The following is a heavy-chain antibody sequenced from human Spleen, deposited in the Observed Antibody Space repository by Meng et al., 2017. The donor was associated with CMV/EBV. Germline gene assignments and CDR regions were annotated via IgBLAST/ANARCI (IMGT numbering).Heavy chain of an antibody. CDR1: GGSISSYY. D-gene: IGHD4-17*01. Sequence: SETLSLTCTVSGGSISSYYWSWIRQPPGKGLEWIGYIHYSGSTNYSPSLKSRVTISVDTSKNQFSLKLSSVTAADTAVYYCARDLRYGWFDPWGQGTLVTVSS. CDR3: ARDLRYGWFDP. J-gene: IGHJ5*02. V-gene: IGHV4-59*01. CDR2: IHYSGST.